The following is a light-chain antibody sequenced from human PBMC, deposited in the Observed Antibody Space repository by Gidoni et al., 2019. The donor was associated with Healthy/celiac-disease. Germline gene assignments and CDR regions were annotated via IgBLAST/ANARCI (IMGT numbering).Light chain of an antibody. CDR1: QSMSSY. V-gene: IGKV1-39*01. CDR3: QPSYSTSWT. J-gene: IGKJ1*01. Sequence: DSQRSQSPSSLSASVGDRVTIPCRARQSMSSYLHWYQQKPGKAPKLLIDAASRLPRGVPSRFRGRGSGTYFPLTIRRLQPEDFSTYFFQPSYSTSWTFGQGTKVEIK. CDR2: AAS.